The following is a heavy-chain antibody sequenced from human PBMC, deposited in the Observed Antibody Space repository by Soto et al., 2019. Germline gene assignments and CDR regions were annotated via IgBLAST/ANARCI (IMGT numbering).Heavy chain of an antibody. V-gene: IGHV1-18*04. D-gene: IGHD3-16*02. CDR2: ISAYDGNT. CDR3: ARVWGSYRAPSGGAGLDP. Sequence: QVQLVQSGPEVKKPGASVKVSCKASGYTFTSNAITWVRQAPGQGLEWMGRISAYDGNTNYAQKFQGRVTMTTDASTNTAYLELGSLKSGDTAVYYCARVWGSYRAPSGGAGLDPWGQGTLVTVSS. CDR1: GYTFTSNA. J-gene: IGHJ5*02.